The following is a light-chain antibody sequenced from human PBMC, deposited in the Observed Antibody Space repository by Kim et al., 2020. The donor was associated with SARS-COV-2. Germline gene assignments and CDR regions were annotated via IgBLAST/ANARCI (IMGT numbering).Light chain of an antibody. J-gene: IGLJ2*01. CDR2: QDA. Sequence: SYELTQPPSVSVSPGQTASIPCSGDNLEAKDVCWYQQRPGQSPVLVIYQDAKRPSDVPERFSGSNSGNTATLTVSGTQTSDEADYYCQAWDTSSDYVVFGGGTKLTVL. CDR3: QAWDTSSDYVV. V-gene: IGLV3-1*01. CDR1: NLEAKD.